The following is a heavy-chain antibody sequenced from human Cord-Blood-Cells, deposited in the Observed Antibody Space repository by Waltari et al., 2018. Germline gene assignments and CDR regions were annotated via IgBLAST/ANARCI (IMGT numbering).Heavy chain of an antibody. CDR2: TYYRSKWYN. CDR3: ARDLRYSSSWYYYYYGMDV. Sequence: QVQLQQSGPGLVKPSQTLSLTCALSGDRSSTNSAASHWIRQSPSRGLAWLGRTYYRSKWYNDYAVSVKSRITINPDTSKNQFSLQLNSVTPEDTAVYYCARDLRYSSSWYYYYYGMDVWGQGTTVTVSS. J-gene: IGHJ6*02. V-gene: IGHV6-1*01. CDR1: GDRSSTNSAA. D-gene: IGHD6-13*01.